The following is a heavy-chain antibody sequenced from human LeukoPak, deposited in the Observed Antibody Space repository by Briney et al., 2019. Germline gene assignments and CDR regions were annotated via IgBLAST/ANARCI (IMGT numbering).Heavy chain of an antibody. D-gene: IGHD2-2*01. J-gene: IGHJ5*02. CDR1: GYTFTSYD. Sequence: ASVKVSCKASGYTFTSYDINWVRQATGQGLEWMGWMNPNSGNTGYAQKFQGRVTVTRNTSISTAYMELSSLRSEDTAVYYCARAGMGVVVPAAIISSFDPWGQGTLVTVSS. V-gene: IGHV1-8*01. CDR2: MNPNSGNT. CDR3: ARAGMGVVVPAAIISSFDP.